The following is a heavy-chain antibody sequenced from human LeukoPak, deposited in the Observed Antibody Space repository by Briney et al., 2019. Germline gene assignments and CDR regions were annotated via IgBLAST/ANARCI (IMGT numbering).Heavy chain of an antibody. CDR2: ISFSGGNT. D-gene: IGHD5-12*01. V-gene: IGHV3-23*01. Sequence: PGGSLRLSCTASGFTFSSYAMNWVRQAPGKGLEWVSVISFSGGNTNYADSVKGRFTISRDNSKNTLYLQMNSLRAEDTAVYYCAKESKDGGYDSTYFDYWGQGTLVTVSS. CDR3: AKESKDGGYDSTYFDY. CDR1: GFTFSSYA. J-gene: IGHJ4*02.